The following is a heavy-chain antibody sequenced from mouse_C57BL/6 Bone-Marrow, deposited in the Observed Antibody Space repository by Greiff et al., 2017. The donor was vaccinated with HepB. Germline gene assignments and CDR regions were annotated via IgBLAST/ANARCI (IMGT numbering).Heavy chain of an antibody. CDR3: ASPYYGSSYWYFDV. Sequence: EVNVVESGGGLVQPGGSLKLSCAASGFTFSDYYMYWVRQTPEKRLEWVAYISNGGGSTYYPDTVKGRFTISRDNAKNTLYLQMSRLKSEDTAMYYCASPYYGSSYWYFDVWGTGTTVTVSS. CDR2: ISNGGGST. D-gene: IGHD1-1*01. CDR1: GFTFSDYY. V-gene: IGHV5-12*01. J-gene: IGHJ1*03.